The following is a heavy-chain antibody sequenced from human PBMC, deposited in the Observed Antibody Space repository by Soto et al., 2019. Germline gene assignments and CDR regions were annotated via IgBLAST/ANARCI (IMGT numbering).Heavy chain of an antibody. D-gene: IGHD2-8*01. J-gene: IGHJ6*02. Sequence: SSVKVSCKASGRTFSSYAISWVRQAPGQGLEWMGGIIPIFGTANYAQKFQGRVTITADESTSTAYMELSSLRSEDTAVYYCARAKGYAHGMDVWGQGTTVTVSS. CDR1: GRTFSSYA. V-gene: IGHV1-69*13. CDR2: IIPIFGTA. CDR3: ARAKGYAHGMDV.